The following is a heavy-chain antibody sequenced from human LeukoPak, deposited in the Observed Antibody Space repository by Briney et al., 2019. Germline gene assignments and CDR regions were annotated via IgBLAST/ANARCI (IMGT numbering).Heavy chain of an antibody. CDR3: ARSPGGTMIVDTYGMDV. CDR1: GFTFSSYG. V-gene: IGHV3-33*01. J-gene: IGHJ6*02. Sequence: GRSLRLSCAASGFTFSSYGMHWVRQAPGKGLEWGAVIWYDGSNKYYADSVKGRFTISRDNSKNTLYLQMNSLRAEDTAVYYCARSPGGTMIVDTYGMDVWGQGTTVTVSS. D-gene: IGHD3-22*01. CDR2: IWYDGSNK.